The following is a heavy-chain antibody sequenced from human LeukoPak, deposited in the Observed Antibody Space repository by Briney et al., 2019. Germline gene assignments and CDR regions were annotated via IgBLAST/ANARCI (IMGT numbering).Heavy chain of an antibody. CDR3: AKTIYYDSSGYGPFVY. V-gene: IGHV3-23*01. D-gene: IGHD3-22*01. CDR2: ISGSGGST. J-gene: IGHJ4*02. CDR1: GFTFSSYW. Sequence: GGSLRLSCAASGFTFSSYWMSWVRQAPGKGLEWVSAISGSGGSTYYADSVKGRFTISRDNSKNTLYLQMNSLRAEDTAVYYCAKTIYYDSSGYGPFVYWGQGTLVTVSS.